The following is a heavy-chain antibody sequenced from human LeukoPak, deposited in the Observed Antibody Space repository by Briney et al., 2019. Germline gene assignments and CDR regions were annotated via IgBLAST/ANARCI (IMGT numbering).Heavy chain of an antibody. CDR2: IYHSGST. CDR3: ARQVAVGDYLDL. Sequence: PSETLSLTCTVSGGSINSYYWGWIRQPPGKGLEWIGYIYHSGSTSYNPSLKSRVTISLNTSKIQFSLRLSSVTAADTAVYYCARQVAVGDYLDLWGQGTLVTVSS. J-gene: IGHJ4*02. CDR1: GGSINSYY. V-gene: IGHV4-59*08. D-gene: IGHD2-15*01.